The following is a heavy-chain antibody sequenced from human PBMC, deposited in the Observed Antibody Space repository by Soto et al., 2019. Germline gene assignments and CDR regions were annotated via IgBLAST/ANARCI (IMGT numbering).Heavy chain of an antibody. CDR3: AKDGLSGNSTNLFDP. D-gene: IGHD3-10*01. CDR1: GFTFDDYA. CDR2: ISWNSGSV. V-gene: IGHV3-9*01. J-gene: IGHJ5*02. Sequence: EVQLVESGGGLVQPGRSLRLSCEASGFTFDDYAMHWVRQAPGKGLEWVSGISWNSGSVGYADSVKGRFTISRDNTRNSLYLQMNSMRPEDTALYYCAKDGLSGNSTNLFDPWGQGTLVTVSS.